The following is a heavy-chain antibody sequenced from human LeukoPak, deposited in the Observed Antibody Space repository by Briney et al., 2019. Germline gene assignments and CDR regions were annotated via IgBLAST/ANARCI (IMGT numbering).Heavy chain of an antibody. CDR2: ISAYNGNT. Sequence: ASVKVPCKASGYTFTSYGISWVRQAPGQGLEWMGWISAYNGNTNYAQKLQGRVTMTTDTSTSTAYMELRSLRSDDTAVYYCARGQIHSSGWHHPSDYWGQGTLVTVSS. V-gene: IGHV1-18*01. J-gene: IGHJ4*02. CDR1: GYTFTSYG. CDR3: ARGQIHSSGWHHPSDY. D-gene: IGHD6-19*01.